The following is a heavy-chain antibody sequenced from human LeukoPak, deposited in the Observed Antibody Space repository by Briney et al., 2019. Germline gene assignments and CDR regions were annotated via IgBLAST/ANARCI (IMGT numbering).Heavy chain of an antibody. Sequence: GASVEVSCKASGYTFTSYGISWVRQAPGQGLEWMGWISAYNGNTNYAQKLQGRVTMTTDTSTSTAYMELRSLRSDDTAVYYCARDDRRVGATDIDYWGQGTLVTVSS. J-gene: IGHJ4*02. CDR2: ISAYNGNT. CDR3: ARDDRRVGATDIDY. D-gene: IGHD1-26*01. V-gene: IGHV1-18*01. CDR1: GYTFTSYG.